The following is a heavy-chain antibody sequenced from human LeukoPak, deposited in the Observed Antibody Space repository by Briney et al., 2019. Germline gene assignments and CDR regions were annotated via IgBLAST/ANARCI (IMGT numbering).Heavy chain of an antibody. D-gene: IGHD3-10*01. V-gene: IGHV3-30-3*01. CDR3: AREGYYGSGSPPSLYFDY. Sequence: GRSLRLSCAASGFTFSSYATHWVRQAPGKGLEWVAVISYDGSNKYYADSVKGRFTISRDNSKNTLYLQMNSLRPEDTAIYYCAREGYYGSGSPPSLYFDYWGQGTLVTVSS. CDR2: ISYDGSNK. CDR1: GFTFSSYA. J-gene: IGHJ4*02.